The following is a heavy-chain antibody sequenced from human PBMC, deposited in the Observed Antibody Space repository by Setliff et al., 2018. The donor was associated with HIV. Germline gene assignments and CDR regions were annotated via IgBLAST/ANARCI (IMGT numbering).Heavy chain of an antibody. J-gene: IGHJ4*02. Sequence: SETLSLTCTVSGGSISSHYWSWIRQPPGKGLEWIGSIYYNGITNYNPSLKSRVTVSLDTSKNQFSLKLAFVTAADTAVYYCARYSTLTTNFDYWGQGTLVTVSS. CDR2: IYYNGIT. CDR1: GGSISSHY. D-gene: IGHD4-17*01. V-gene: IGHV4-59*08. CDR3: ARYSTLTTNFDY.